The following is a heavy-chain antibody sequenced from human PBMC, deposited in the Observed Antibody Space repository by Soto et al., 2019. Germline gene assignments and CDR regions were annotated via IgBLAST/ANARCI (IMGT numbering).Heavy chain of an antibody. CDR1: GYTFTSYG. J-gene: IGHJ6*02. CDR3: ARGSQCTNGVCPLGTDYYYGMDV. CDR2: ISAYNGNT. Sequence: QVQLVQSGAEVKKPGASVKVSCKASGYTFTSYGISWVRQAPGQGLEWMGWISAYNGNTNYAQKLQGRGTMTTDTDTSTAYMERRSLRSDDTAVDYGARGSQCTNGVCPLGTDYYYGMDVWGQGTTVTVSS. D-gene: IGHD2-8*01. V-gene: IGHV1-18*04.